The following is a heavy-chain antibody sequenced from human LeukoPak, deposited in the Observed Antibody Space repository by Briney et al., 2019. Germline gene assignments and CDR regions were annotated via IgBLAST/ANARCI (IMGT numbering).Heavy chain of an antibody. CDR3: ARIYCSSTNCDRWNAFDI. V-gene: IGHV3-7*01. Sequence: PGGSLRLSCVASGFGLRSYWMSWVRQAPGKGLEWVANIKQDGSEKFYVDSVKGRFTISRDNAENSLYLQMNSLRVEDTAVYYCARIYCSSTNCDRWNAFDIWGQGTMVTGSS. CDR1: GFGLRSYW. CDR2: IKQDGSEK. D-gene: IGHD2-2*01. J-gene: IGHJ3*02.